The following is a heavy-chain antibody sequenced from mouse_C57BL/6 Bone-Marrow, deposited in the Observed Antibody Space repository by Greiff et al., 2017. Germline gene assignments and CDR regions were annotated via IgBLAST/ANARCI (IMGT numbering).Heavy chain of an antibody. V-gene: IGHV2-2*01. Sequence: VKLVESGPGLVQPSQSLSITCTVSGFSLTSYGVHWVRQSPGKGLEWLGVIWSGGSTDYNAAFISRLSISKDNYKSQVFFKMNSLQAYDTAIYSCARTRLYYYGSGYNWSFDVWGTGTTVTVSS. CDR3: ARTRLYYYGSGYNWSFDV. CDR1: GFSLTSYG. D-gene: IGHD1-1*01. J-gene: IGHJ1*03. CDR2: IWSGGST.